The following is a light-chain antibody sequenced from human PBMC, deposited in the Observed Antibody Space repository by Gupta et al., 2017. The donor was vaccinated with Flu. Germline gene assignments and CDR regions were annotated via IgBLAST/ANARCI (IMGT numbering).Light chain of an antibody. V-gene: IGKV2-28*01. CDR1: QGLLFSNGYNY. CDR2: LGS. CDR3: MQALQTPYT. Sequence: VLTPSPLSLPVTPGEAGSISCTSSQGLLFSNGYNYLDWYLQKPGQSPQLLIYLGSNRASGVPDRFSGSGSGTDFTLKISRVEAEDAGVYYCMQALQTPYTFGQGTKLEI. J-gene: IGKJ2*01.